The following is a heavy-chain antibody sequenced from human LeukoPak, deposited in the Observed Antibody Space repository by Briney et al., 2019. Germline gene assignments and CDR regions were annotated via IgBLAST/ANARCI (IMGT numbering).Heavy chain of an antibody. Sequence: GGSLRLSCAASGFTFSSYAMSWVRQAPGKGLEWVSAISGSAGSTYYADSVKGRFTISRDNSKNTVYMQMNSLRAEDTAVYYCAKGSYDFWSGYFSNDYWGQGTLVTVSS. V-gene: IGHV3-23*01. D-gene: IGHD3-3*01. CDR3: AKGSYDFWSGYFSNDY. J-gene: IGHJ4*02. CDR1: GFTFSSYA. CDR2: ISGSAGST.